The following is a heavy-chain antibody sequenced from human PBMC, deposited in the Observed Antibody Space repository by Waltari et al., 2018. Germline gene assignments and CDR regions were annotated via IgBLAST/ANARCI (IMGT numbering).Heavy chain of an antibody. Sequence: EVQLVESGGGLVQPGGSLRLSCAASGSTFSSYWMHWVRQAPGDVLVCVSRTNPASSKTRFADSVEGRFTISRANAKNTVYLQMNSLRADDTAMYYCTRDPSHCTNGVCYPDYWGQGTLVTVSS. J-gene: IGHJ4*02. CDR3: TRDPSHCTNGVCYPDY. V-gene: IGHV3-74*01. CDR2: TNPASSKT. D-gene: IGHD2-8*01. CDR1: GSTFSSYW.